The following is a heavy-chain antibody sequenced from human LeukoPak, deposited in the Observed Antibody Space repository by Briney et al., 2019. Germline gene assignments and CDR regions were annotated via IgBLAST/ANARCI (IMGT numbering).Heavy chain of an antibody. D-gene: IGHD6-13*01. CDR1: GFTFSSYA. V-gene: IGHV3-30-3*01. Sequence: GGSLRLSCAASGFTFSSYAMHWVRQAPGKGLEWVAVISYDGSNKYYADSVKGRFTISRDNSKNTLFLQMNSLSAEDTAVYYCAKGHIEAAGYYFNDMDVWGQGTTVTGSS. CDR2: ISYDGSNK. CDR3: AKGHIEAAGYYFNDMDV. J-gene: IGHJ6*02.